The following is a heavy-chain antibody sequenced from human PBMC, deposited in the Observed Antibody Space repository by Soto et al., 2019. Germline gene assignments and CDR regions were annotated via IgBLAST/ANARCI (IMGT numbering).Heavy chain of an antibody. CDR3: ARGDGTILAPLP. CDR2: SNPNSGAT. V-gene: IGHV1-2*02. CDR1: GYTFTGYF. Sequence: QVQLVQSGAEVKKPGASVKVSCKASGYTFTGYFIHWVRQAPGQGLEWVGYSNPNSGATKYAPRFQGRVTMTSDTSIRTAYMDLSNLRSDDTAVYYCARGDGTILAPLPWGPGTLVTVSS. J-gene: IGHJ5*02. D-gene: IGHD3-3*01.